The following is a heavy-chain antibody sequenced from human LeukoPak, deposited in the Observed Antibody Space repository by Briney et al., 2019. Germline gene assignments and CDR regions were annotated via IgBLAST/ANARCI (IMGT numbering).Heavy chain of an antibody. V-gene: IGHV3-53*01. D-gene: IGHD3-16*02. CDR3: ALSRHGELLLGELSLNY. J-gene: IGHJ4*02. Sequence: PGGSLRLSCAASGFTVSSNYMSWVRRAPGKGLEWVSVIYSGGSTYYADSVKGRFTISRDNSKNTLYLQMNSLRAEDTAVYYCALSRHGELLLGELSLNYWGQGTLVTVSS. CDR2: IYSGGST. CDR1: GFTVSSNY.